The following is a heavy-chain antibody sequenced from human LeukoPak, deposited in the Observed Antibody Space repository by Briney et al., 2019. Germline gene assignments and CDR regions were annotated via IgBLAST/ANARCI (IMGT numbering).Heavy chain of an antibody. CDR2: IWYDGSNK. CDR3: ARDRRRLLWVGEWPTFGLGY. V-gene: IGHV3-33*01. J-gene: IGHJ4*02. CDR1: GFTFSSYG. Sequence: GGSLRLSCAASGFTFSSYGMHWVGQAPGKGLEWVAVIWYDGSNKYYADSVKGRFTISRDNSKNTLYLQMNSLRAEDTAVYYCARDRRRLLWVGEWPTFGLGYWGQGTLVTVSS. D-gene: IGHD3-10*01.